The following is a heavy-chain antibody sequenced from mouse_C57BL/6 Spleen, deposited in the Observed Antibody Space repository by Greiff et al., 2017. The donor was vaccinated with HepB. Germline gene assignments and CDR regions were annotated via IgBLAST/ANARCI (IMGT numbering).Heavy chain of an antibody. V-gene: IGHV5-12*01. CDR2: ISNGGGST. J-gene: IGHJ4*01. CDR3: ARRGGYYVGGAMDY. D-gene: IGHD2-3*01. Sequence: EVQLVESGGGLVQPGGSLKLSCAASGFTFSDYYMYWVRQTPEKRLEWVAYISNGGGSTYYPDTVKGRFTISRDNAKNTLYLQMSRLKSEDTAMYYCARRGGYYVGGAMDYWGQGTSVTVSS. CDR1: GFTFSDYY.